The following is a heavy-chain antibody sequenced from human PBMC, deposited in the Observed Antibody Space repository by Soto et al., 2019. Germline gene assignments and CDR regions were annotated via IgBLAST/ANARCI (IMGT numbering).Heavy chain of an antibody. V-gene: IGHV2-5*02. J-gene: IGHJ6*02. CDR2: IYWDDDK. D-gene: IGHD2-15*01. CDR3: AYLPCSGGSCYWVSDAGMDG. CDR1: GFSLRTRGVG. Sequence: QITLKEAGPTLVKPTQTLTLTCTFSGFSLRTRGVGVAWIRQPPGKALEWLALIYWDDDKRYRPSLETRVTGTKDTSNNQVVLSMTNMDSVDTATYYCAYLPCSGGSCYWVSDAGMDGWGQWTTVTVSS.